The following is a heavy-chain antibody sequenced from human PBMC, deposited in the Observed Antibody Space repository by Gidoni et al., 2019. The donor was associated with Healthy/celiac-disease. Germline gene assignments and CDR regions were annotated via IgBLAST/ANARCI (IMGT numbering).Heavy chain of an antibody. J-gene: IGHJ3*02. CDR3: AKDQLPSGSYYLTDAFDI. Sequence: EVQLVESGGGLVQPGRSLSRSCAASGFPFDDYAMHWVRQAPGKGLEWVSGISWKSGSIGYADSVKGRFTISRDNAKNSLYLQMNSLRAEDTALYYCAKDQLPSGSYYLTDAFDIWGQGTMVTVSS. CDR2: ISWKSGSI. D-gene: IGHD1-26*01. CDR1: GFPFDDYA. V-gene: IGHV3-9*01.